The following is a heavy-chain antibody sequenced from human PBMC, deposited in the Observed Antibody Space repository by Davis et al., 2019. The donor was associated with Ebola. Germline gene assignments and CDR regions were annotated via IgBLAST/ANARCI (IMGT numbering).Heavy chain of an antibody. CDR1: RYTFTSYA. D-gene: IGHD6-6*01. CDR3: ARGSSKAYYYYGMDV. CDR2: INAGNGNT. V-gene: IGHV1-3*01. Sequence: AASVKVSCKASRYTFTSYAMHWVRQAPGQRLEWMGWINAGNGNTTYSQKFQGRVTITRDTSASTAYMELSSLRSEDTAVYYCARGSSKAYYYYGMDVWGQGTTVTVSS. J-gene: IGHJ6*02.